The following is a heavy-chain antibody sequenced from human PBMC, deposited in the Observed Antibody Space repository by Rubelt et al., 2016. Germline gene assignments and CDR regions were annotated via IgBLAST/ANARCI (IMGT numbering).Heavy chain of an antibody. J-gene: IGHJ6*02. V-gene: IGHV3-7*01. CDR3: QVRGVINEKYYNYGMDV. CDR2: TKQDGSES. D-gene: IGHD3-10*01. Sequence: EVQLVESGGGLVKPGGSLRLSCAASGFTFNRYWMSWVRQAPGKGLEWVGNTKQDGSESYYVDSVKGRFTISRDNAKRSLFLQMISLRAEDTAVYYCQVRGVINEKYYNYGMDVWGQGTTVTVSS. CDR1: GFTFNRYW.